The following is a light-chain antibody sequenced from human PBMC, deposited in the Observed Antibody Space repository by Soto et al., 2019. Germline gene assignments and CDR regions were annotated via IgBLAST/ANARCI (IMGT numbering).Light chain of an antibody. CDR1: LGISSY. CDR3: QQSYSAPIT. J-gene: IGKJ5*01. Sequence: ASVGDRVTITCRASLGISSYLAWYQQKPGKAPKLLIYAASTLQTGVPSRFSGSGSGTDFTLTITSLQPEDFATYFCQQSYSAPITSGQGTRLEIK. V-gene: IGKV1-39*01. CDR2: AAS.